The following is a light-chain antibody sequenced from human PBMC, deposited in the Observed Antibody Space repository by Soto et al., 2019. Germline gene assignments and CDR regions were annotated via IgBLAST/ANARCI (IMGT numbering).Light chain of an antibody. Sequence: QSALTQPASVSGSPGQSITLSCTGTSSDVGGYNYVSWYQQHPGKAPKLMIYEVSNRPSGVSNRFSGSKSGNTASLTISGLQAEDEADYYCSSYTSSSTLDYVFGTGTKLTVL. V-gene: IGLV2-14*01. CDR2: EVS. J-gene: IGLJ1*01. CDR1: SSDVGGYNY. CDR3: SSYTSSSTLDYV.